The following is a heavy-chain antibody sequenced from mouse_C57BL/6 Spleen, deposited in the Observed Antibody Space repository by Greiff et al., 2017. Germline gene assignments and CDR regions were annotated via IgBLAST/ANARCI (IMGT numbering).Heavy chain of an antibody. CDR3: ARNYDYLFDY. Sequence: VQLQESGAELVRPGASVKLSCKASGYTFTDYYINWVKRRPGQGLEWIARIYPGSGNTYYNEKFKGKATLTAEKSSSTAYMQLSSLTSEDSAVYFCARNYDYLFDYWGQGTTLTVSS. V-gene: IGHV1-76*01. D-gene: IGHD2-4*01. CDR2: IYPGSGNT. J-gene: IGHJ2*01. CDR1: GYTFTDYY.